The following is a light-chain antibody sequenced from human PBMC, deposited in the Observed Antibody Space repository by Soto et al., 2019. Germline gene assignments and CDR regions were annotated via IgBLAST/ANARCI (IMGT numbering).Light chain of an antibody. V-gene: IGLV2-23*01. CDR2: EGS. Sequence: QSVLTQPASVSGSPGQSITISCTGTSSDVGSYNLVSWYQQQPGKAPKLMIYEGSKRPSGVSNRFSGSKSGNTASLTISGLQGEDEADYYCCSYAGSSTSVVFGGGTKLTVL. J-gene: IGLJ2*01. CDR1: SSDVGSYNL. CDR3: CSYAGSSTSVV.